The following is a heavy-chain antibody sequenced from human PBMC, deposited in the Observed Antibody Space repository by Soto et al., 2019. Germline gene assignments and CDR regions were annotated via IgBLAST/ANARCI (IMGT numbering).Heavy chain of an antibody. V-gene: IGHV1-18*01. D-gene: IGHD2-2*01. CDR3: ARDLGDCRRGTGYRQGFDP. CDR2: VRGDNGHT. Sequence: QVQLVQSGAEVQKPGASVKVSCKASGYTFTTLGISWVRQVPGQGLEWMGWVRGDNGHTNYAQSLQERDIMTTDTSADPVYMERRSLKSDDTAVYYCARDLGDCRRGTGYRQGFDPWGQATLVIVSS. CDR1: GYTFTTLG. J-gene: IGHJ5*02.